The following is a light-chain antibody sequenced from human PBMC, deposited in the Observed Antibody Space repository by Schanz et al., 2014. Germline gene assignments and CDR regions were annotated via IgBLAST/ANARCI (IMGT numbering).Light chain of an antibody. V-gene: IGLV2-14*01. CDR3: AAWDDSLNGYVV. J-gene: IGLJ2*01. CDR1: SSDVGGYNY. Sequence: QSALTQPASVSGSPGQSITISCTGTSSDVGGYNYVSWYQQHPGKAPKLMIYDVSNRPSGVSNRFSGSKSGNTASLTISGLQAEDEADYYCAAWDDSLNGYVVFGGGTKVTVL. CDR2: DVS.